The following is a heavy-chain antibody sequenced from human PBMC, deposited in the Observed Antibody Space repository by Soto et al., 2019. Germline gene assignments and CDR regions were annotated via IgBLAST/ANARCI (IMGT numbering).Heavy chain of an antibody. Sequence: ASLKVSCKASGYTFTGYYMHWVRHATGQGLEWMGWINPNSGGTNYAQKFQGRVTMTRDTSISTAYMELSRLRSDDTAVYYCARGWCTNGVCYTYFDYWGQGTLVTVSS. CDR1: GYTFTGYY. CDR3: ARGWCTNGVCYTYFDY. CDR2: INPNSGGT. D-gene: IGHD2-8*01. V-gene: IGHV1-2*02. J-gene: IGHJ4*02.